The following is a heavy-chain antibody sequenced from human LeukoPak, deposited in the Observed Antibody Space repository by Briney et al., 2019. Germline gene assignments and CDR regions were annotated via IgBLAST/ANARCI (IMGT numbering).Heavy chain of an antibody. J-gene: IGHJ4*02. V-gene: IGHV4-59*01. D-gene: IGHD3-10*01. CDR2: IYYRGTT. CDR1: GGSLTSYY. Sequence: TSETLSLTCTVSGGSLTSYYWSWIRQPPGKGLEWIGYIYYRGTTNYNPSLRSRVTISVETSKNQFSLKLSSVTAADTAVYYCARDFRGLISYWGQGTLVTVSS. CDR3: ARDFRGLISY.